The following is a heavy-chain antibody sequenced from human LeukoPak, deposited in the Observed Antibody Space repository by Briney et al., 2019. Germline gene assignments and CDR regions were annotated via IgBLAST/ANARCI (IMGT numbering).Heavy chain of an antibody. CDR2: ISSSSSTI. CDR1: GFTFSSYS. V-gene: IGHV3-48*01. CDR3: ARVGGSSRFAY. D-gene: IGHD2-15*01. J-gene: IGHJ4*02. Sequence: GGSLRLSCAASGFTFSSYSMNWVRQAPGKGLEWVSYISSSSSTIYYADSVKGRFTISRDNAKNSLYLQMNSLRAEDTAVYYCARVGGSSRFAYWGQGTMVTVSS.